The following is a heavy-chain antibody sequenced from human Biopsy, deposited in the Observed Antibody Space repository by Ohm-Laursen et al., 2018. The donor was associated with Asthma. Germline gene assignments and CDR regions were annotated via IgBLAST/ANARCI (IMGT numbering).Heavy chain of an antibody. CDR3: ARDLRSDNWNPWGMDV. CDR2: ISYDGTNK. J-gene: IGHJ6*02. V-gene: IGHV3-30-3*01. D-gene: IGHD1-20*01. Sequence: SLRLSCAASGFTFSDYDMHRVRQAPGKGLEWVAVISYDGTNKDYADSVKGRFTFSRDNSQNTLSLEMNSLRVEDTAVYYCARDLRSDNWNPWGMDVWGLGTTVTVAS. CDR1: GFTFSDYD.